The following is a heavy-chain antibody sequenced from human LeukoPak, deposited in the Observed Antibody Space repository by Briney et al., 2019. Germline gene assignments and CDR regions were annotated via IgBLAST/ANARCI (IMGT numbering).Heavy chain of an antibody. CDR3: ATAPGSTMVRGVPPGYNWFDP. CDR2: FDPEDGET. CDR1: GYTLTELS. V-gene: IGHV1-24*01. D-gene: IGHD3-10*01. Sequence: GASVKVSCKVSGYTLTELSMHWVRQAPGKGLEWMGGFDPEDGETIYAQKFQGRVTMIEDTSTDTAYMELSSLRSEDTAVYYCATAPGSTMVRGVPPGYNWFDPWGQGTLVTVSS. J-gene: IGHJ5*02.